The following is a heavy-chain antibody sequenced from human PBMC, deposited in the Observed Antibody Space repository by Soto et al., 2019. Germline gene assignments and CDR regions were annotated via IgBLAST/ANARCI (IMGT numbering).Heavy chain of an antibody. CDR2: IYYSGST. CDR3: ARDHYAATPNWFDP. V-gene: IGHV4-31*03. Sequence: TLSLTCTVSGGSISSGGYYWSWIRQHPGKGLEWIGYIYYSGSTYYNPSLKSRVTISVDTSKNQFSLKLSSVTAADTAVYYCARDHYAATPNWFDPWGQGTLVTVSS. J-gene: IGHJ5*02. CDR1: GGSISSGGYY. D-gene: IGHD2-15*01.